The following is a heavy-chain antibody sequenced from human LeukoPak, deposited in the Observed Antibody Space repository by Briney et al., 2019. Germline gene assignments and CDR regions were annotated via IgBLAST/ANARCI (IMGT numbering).Heavy chain of an antibody. CDR2: INPSSGGS. D-gene: IGHD3-10*01. J-gene: IGHJ6*02. Sequence: ASVKVSCKASGHSFSTSYIHWVRQAPGQGLEWMGIINPSSGGSSYAQKFQGRVTMTRDTSTSTVYMELTSLRSEDTAVYYCARDRFYFGSGRNYMDVWGQGTTVTVSS. CDR1: GHSFSTSY. CDR3: ARDRFYFGSGRNYMDV. V-gene: IGHV1-46*01.